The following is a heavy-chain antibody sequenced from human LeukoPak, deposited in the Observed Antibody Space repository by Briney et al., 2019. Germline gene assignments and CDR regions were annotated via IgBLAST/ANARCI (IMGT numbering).Heavy chain of an antibody. Sequence: GGSLRLSYTASGFTFSDYSMNWLRQAPGKGLEWVSSISRRRRHVYYAASVKGRFTISRDNAKNSLYLQTNSLRAEVMAVYFCVRDLMGSGSTTAYLHHWGQGTLVTVSS. J-gene: IGHJ1*01. CDR3: VRDLMGSGSTTAYLHH. CDR2: ISRRRRHV. CDR1: GFTFSDYS. V-gene: IGHV3-21*01. D-gene: IGHD1-1*01.